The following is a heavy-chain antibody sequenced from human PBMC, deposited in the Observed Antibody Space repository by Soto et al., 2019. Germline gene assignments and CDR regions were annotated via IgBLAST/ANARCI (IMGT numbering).Heavy chain of an antibody. D-gene: IGHD5-18*01. CDR1: GFTFSDYY. Sequence: VGSLRLSCAASGFTFSDYYMSWIRQAPGKGLEWVSYISSSSSYTNYADSVKGRFTISRDNAKNSLYLQMNSLRAEDTAVYYCARRDSYGLIDYWGQGTLVTVSS. CDR3: ARRDSYGLIDY. CDR2: ISSSSSYT. V-gene: IGHV3-11*06. J-gene: IGHJ4*02.